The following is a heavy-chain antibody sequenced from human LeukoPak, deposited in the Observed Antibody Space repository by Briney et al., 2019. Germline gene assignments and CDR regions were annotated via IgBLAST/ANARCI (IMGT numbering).Heavy chain of an antibody. CDR2: ISWNSGSI. CDR3: AKDLHTYYYDSSGYPRGYWFDP. CDR1: GFTFDDYA. D-gene: IGHD3-22*01. V-gene: IGHV3-9*01. J-gene: IGHJ5*02. Sequence: GGSLRLSCAASGFTFDDYAMHWVRQAPGKGLEWVSGISWNSGSIGYADSVKGRFTISRDNAKNSLYLQMNSLRAEDTALYYRAKDLHTYYYDSSGYPRGYWFDPWGQGTLVTVSS.